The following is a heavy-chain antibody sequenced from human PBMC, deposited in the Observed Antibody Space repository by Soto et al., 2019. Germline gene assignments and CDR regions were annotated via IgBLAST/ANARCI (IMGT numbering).Heavy chain of an antibody. D-gene: IGHD6-6*01. V-gene: IGHV3-30*04. Sequence: VGSLRLSCAASGFTFRSHAMHWVRQAPGKGLEWVAVISSDGRNTYYADSVKGRFTISRDNSKNTLFLQMNSLGAADTAVYYCARDSAGSSLSYFDYWGQGTLVTV. CDR1: GFTFRSHA. CDR2: ISSDGRNT. J-gene: IGHJ4*02. CDR3: ARDSAGSSLSYFDY.